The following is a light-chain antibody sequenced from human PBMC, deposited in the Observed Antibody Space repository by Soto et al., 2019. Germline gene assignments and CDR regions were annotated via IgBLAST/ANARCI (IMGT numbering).Light chain of an antibody. V-gene: IGKV3-11*01. CDR1: QNVDRY. Sequence: VLTQSPDTLALAPGETATLSCRASQNVDRYVAWYQQKLGQAPRLLIYDAYTRATGVAARFTGSGSAADFSLTITSLEPEDFAVYYCQQRAWWPSTFGPGTKVE. CDR3: QQRAWWPST. J-gene: IGKJ2*02. CDR2: DAY.